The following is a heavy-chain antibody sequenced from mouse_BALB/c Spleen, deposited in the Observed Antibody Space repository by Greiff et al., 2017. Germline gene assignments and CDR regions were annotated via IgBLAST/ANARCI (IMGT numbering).Heavy chain of an antibody. J-gene: IGHJ3*01. CDR2: IWGDGST. CDR3: ARERDYGYDWFAY. Sequence: VQRVESGPGLVQPSQSLSITCTVSGFSLTSYGVHWVRQSPGKGLEWLGMIWGDGSTDYNSALKSRLSISTDNSKSQVFLKMNSLQTDDTARYYCARERDYGYDWFAYWGQGTLVTVSA. V-gene: IGHV2-6-7*01. CDR1: GFSLTSYG. D-gene: IGHD1-2*01.